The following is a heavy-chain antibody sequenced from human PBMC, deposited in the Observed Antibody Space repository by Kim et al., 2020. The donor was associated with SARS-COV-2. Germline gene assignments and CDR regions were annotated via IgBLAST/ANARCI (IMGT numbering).Heavy chain of an antibody. D-gene: IGHD2-2*01. CDR2: ISSSSSYT. CDR1: GFTFSDYY. CDR3: AREGGEDIVVVPAATRDNWFDP. Sequence: GGSLRLSCAASGFTFSDYYMSWIRQAPGKGLEWVSYISSSSSYTNYADSVKGRFTISRDNAKNSLYLQMNSLRAEDTAVYYCAREGGEDIVVVPAATRDNWFDPWGQGTLVTVSS. J-gene: IGHJ5*02. V-gene: IGHV3-11*05.